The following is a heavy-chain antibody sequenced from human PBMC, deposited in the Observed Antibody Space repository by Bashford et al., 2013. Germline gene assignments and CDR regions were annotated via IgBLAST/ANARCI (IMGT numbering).Heavy chain of an antibody. CDR2: ISGSGGST. Sequence: VRQAPGKGLEWVSAISGSGGSTYYADSVKGRFTISRDNSKNTLYLQMNSLRAEDTAVYYCAKGACSSTSCYGTRYGMDVWGQGTTVTVSS. CDR3: AKGACSSTSCYGTRYGMDV. J-gene: IGHJ6*02. V-gene: IGHV3-23*01. D-gene: IGHD2-2*01.